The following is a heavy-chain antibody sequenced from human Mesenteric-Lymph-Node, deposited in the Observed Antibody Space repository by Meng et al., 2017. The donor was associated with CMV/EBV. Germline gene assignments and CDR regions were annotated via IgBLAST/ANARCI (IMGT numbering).Heavy chain of an antibody. J-gene: IGHJ4*02. CDR1: GGTFSSYA. CDR2: IIPIFGTA. V-gene: IGHV1-69*05. D-gene: IGHD2-2*01. CDR3: ARGYCSSPSCFQVFYFDI. Sequence: SVKVSCKASGGTFSSYAISWVRQAPGQGLEWMGGIIPIFGTANYAQKFQGRVTITTDESTSTAYMELSSLRSEDTAVYYCARGYCSSPSCFQVFYFDIWGQGTLVTVSS.